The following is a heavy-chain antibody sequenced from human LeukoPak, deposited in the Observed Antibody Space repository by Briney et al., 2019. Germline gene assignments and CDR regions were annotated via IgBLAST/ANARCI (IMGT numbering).Heavy chain of an antibody. D-gene: IGHD5-18*01. J-gene: IGHJ5*02. V-gene: IGHV4-31*03. Sequence: PSETLSLTCTVSGGSISSGGYYWSWIRQHPGKGLEWIGYIYYSGSTYYNPSLKSRVTISVDTSKNQFSLKLSSVTAADTAVYYCARAVGYSYGTNGWFDPWGQGTLVTVSS. CDR1: GGSISSGGYY. CDR3: ARAVGYSYGTNGWFDP. CDR2: IYYSGST.